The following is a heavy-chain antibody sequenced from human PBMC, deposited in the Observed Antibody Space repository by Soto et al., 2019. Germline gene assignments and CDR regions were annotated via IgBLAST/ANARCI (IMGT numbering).Heavy chain of an antibody. J-gene: IGHJ6*02. V-gene: IGHV4-59*01. Sequence: SERLSLTCTVSGGSISSYYWSWIRQQPGKGLEWIGYIYYSGSTNYNPSLKSRVTISVDTSKNQFSLKLSSVTAADTAVYYCARVLSLPSYYYYGMDVWGQGTTVTVSS. CDR3: ARVLSLPSYYYYGMDV. CDR1: GGSISSYY. CDR2: IYYSGST.